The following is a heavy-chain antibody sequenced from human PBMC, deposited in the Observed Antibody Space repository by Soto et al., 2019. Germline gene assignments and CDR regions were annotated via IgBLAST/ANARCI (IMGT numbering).Heavy chain of an antibody. V-gene: IGHV3-72*01. D-gene: IGHD5-18*01. CDR1: GFTLSDHY. Sequence: EVQLVESGGGLVQPGGSLRLSCAVSGFTLSDHYIDWVRQAPGKRLEWVGRGRNKANGYTTDYAASVKGRIATSREHSKYSLYLHINSLKTEYTALFYFLRVVAGYCYCPYFDYWGQGTRVTVSS. CDR2: GRNKANGYTT. CDR3: LRVVAGYCYCPYFDY. J-gene: IGHJ4*02.